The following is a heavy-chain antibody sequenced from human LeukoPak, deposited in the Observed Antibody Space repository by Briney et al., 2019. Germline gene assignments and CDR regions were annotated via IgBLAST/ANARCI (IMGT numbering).Heavy chain of an antibody. J-gene: IGHJ3*02. CDR2: IYYSGST. V-gene: IGHV4-59*08. CDR3: ARRKNSAWSTDAFDI. Sequence: PSETLSLTSTVSGGSINSYYWSWIRQPPGKGLEWVGYIYYSGSTSYNPSLKSRVTISVDTSKNQFSLKLNSVTAADTAVYYCARRKNSAWSTDAFDIWGQGTMVTVSS. D-gene: IGHD6-19*01. CDR1: GGSINSYY.